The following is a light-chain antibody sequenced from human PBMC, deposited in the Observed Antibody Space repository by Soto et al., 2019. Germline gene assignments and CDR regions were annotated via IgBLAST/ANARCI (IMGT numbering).Light chain of an antibody. CDR1: QSISSW. CDR3: QQYNSYSRT. Sequence: IQMTQSPPNLSVSAGERVAIXCRACQSISSWLALYQQKPGKAPKLLIYDASSLESGVPSRFSGSGSGTEFTLTISSLQPDDFATYYCQQYNSYSRTFGQGTKVDIK. V-gene: IGKV1-5*01. J-gene: IGKJ1*01. CDR2: DAS.